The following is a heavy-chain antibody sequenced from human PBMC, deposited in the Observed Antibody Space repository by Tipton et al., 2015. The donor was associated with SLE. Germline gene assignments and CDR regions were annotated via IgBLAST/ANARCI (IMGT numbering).Heavy chain of an antibody. D-gene: IGHD3-10*01. CDR3: ARLFGWTRGFDY. Sequence: TLSLTCTVSGGSISSGSYYWSWIRQPAGKGLEWIGCIYTSGSTNYNPSLKSRVPISVDTSENQFSLKLSSVTAADTAVYYCARLFGWTRGFDYWGQGTLVTVSS. V-gene: IGHV4-61*02. J-gene: IGHJ4*02. CDR2: IYTSGST. CDR1: GGSISSGSYY.